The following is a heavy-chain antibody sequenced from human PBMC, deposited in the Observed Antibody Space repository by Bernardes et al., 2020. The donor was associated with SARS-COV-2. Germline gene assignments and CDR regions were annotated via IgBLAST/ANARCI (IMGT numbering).Heavy chain of an antibody. CDR1: GFTFSSYA. CDR3: AKPPEAGPFDY. J-gene: IGHJ4*02. CDR2: ISGSGGRT. V-gene: IGHV3-23*01. Sequence: GSLSLSCAASGFTFSSYAMNWVRQAPGKGREWVSAISGSGGRTYYADSVKGRFTISRDNSKNTLYLQMNSLRAEDTAVYYCAKPPEAGPFDYWGQGTLVTVSS.